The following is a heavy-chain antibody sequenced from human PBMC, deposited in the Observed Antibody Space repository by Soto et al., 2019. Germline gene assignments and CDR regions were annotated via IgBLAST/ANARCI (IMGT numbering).Heavy chain of an antibody. CDR3: GRGTIVLGYGMDV. D-gene: IGHD3-16*01. Sequence: PSETLSLTCTVSGGSISSYYWSWIRQPPGKGLEWIGYIYYSGSTNYNPSLKSRVTISVDTSKNQFSLKLSSVTAADTAVYYCGRGTIVLGYGMDVWGQGTTVTVSS. CDR2: IYYSGST. V-gene: IGHV4-59*12. CDR1: GGSISSYY. J-gene: IGHJ6*02.